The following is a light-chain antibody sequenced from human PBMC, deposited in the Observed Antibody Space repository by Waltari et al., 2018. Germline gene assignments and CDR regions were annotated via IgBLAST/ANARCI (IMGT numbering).Light chain of an antibody. J-gene: IGKJ2*01. Sequence: DIQMTQSPSTLSASVGDRVTITCRASQSISSWLAWYQQKPGKAPKLLIYKTSSLESWVSSRFSGSGSGTEFTHSIRSLQPDDFATYYCQQYNSYPAYFGHGTKLEI. CDR3: QQYNSYPAY. V-gene: IGKV1-5*03. CDR2: KTS. CDR1: QSISSW.